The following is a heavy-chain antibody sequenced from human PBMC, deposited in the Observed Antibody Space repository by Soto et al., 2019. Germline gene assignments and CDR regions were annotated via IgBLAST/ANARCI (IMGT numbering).Heavy chain of an antibody. J-gene: IGHJ4*02. CDR2: SSYSGKT. CDR1: GDSISTGGYY. Sequence: PSETLSLTCSFSGDSISTGGYYWSWMRQHPGKGLEWIGYSSYSGKTYYSPSLEGRVTISLDTSENQFSLKLSSVTAADTAVYYCARAHYTYGYIYHFENWGQGTPVSVSS. D-gene: IGHD5-18*01. V-gene: IGHV4-31*03. CDR3: ARAHYTYGYIYHFEN.